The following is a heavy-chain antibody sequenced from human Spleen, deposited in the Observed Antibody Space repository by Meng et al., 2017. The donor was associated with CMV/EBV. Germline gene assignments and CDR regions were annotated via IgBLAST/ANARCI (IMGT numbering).Heavy chain of an antibody. CDR1: GFTFSSYA. V-gene: IGHV3-30*04. CDR3: ARDPEEMATIYAFDY. Sequence: GESLKISCAASGFTFSSYAMHWVRQAPGKGLEWVAVTSYDGSTKHYAGSVRGRFTISRDNSKNTVNLQMNSLRTEDTAVYYCARDPEEMATIYAFDYWGQGTLVTVSS. D-gene: IGHD5-24*01. CDR2: TSYDGSTK. J-gene: IGHJ4*02.